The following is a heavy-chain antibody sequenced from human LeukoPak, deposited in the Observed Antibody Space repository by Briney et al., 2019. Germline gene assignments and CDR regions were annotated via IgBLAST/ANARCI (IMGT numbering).Heavy chain of an antibody. CDR3: ASARIAVAGTEPLYYFDY. J-gene: IGHJ4*02. D-gene: IGHD6-19*01. CDR2: IYSGGST. Sequence: GGSLRLSCAASGFTVSSNYMSWVRQAPGKGLEWVSVIYSGGSTYYADSVKGRFTISRDNSKNTLYLEMNSLRAEDTAVYYCASARIAVAGTEPLYYFDYWGQGTLVTVSS. CDR1: GFTVSSNY. V-gene: IGHV3-53*01.